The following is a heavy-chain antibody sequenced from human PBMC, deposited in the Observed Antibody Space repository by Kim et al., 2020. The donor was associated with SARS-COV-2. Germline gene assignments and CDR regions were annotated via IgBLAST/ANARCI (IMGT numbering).Heavy chain of an antibody. J-gene: IGHJ4*02. D-gene: IGHD1-26*01. Sequence: ETTYAQKFQGRVTMTEDTSTDTAYMELSSLRSEDTAVYYCATTVGATLYYWGQGTLVTVSS. CDR3: ATTVGATLYY. CDR2: ET. V-gene: IGHV1-24*01.